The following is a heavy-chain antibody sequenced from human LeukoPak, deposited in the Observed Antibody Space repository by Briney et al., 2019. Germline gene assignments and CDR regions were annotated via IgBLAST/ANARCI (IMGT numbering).Heavy chain of an antibody. V-gene: IGHV3-7*03. CDR2: IKQDGSEK. CDR1: GFTFSSYA. CDR3: ARTYYDFWSGYLGTFDI. D-gene: IGHD3-3*01. Sequence: GGSLRLSCAASGFTFSSYAMHWVRQAPGKGLEWVANIKQDGSEKYYVDSVKGRFTISRDNAKNSLYLQMNSLRAEDTAVYYCARTYYDFWSGYLGTFDIWGQGTMVTVSS. J-gene: IGHJ3*02.